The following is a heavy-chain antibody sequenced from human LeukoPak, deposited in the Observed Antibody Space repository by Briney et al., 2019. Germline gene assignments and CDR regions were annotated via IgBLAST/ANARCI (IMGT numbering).Heavy chain of an antibody. D-gene: IGHD5-12*01. V-gene: IGHV1-69*05. Sequence: ASVKVSCKASGGTFSSYAISWVRQAPGQGLEWMGRIIPIFGTANYAQKFQGRVTITTDESTSTAYMELSSLRSEDTAVYYCARNLGSGYDWIAGXDXXGQGXXVTV. CDR3: ARNLGSGYDWIAGXDX. J-gene: IGHJ4*02. CDR2: IIPIFGTA. CDR1: GGTFSSYA.